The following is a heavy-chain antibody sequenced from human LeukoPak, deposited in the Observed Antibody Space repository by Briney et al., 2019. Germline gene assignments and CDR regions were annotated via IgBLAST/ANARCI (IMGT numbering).Heavy chain of an antibody. Sequence: SETLSLTCTVSGGSISSGDYYWSWIRQPPGKGLEWIGYIYYSGSTYYNPSLKSRVTISVDMSKNQFSLKLSSVTAADTAVYYCATSRVESGSYGFDYWGQGTLVTVSS. CDR3: ATSRVESGSYGFDY. D-gene: IGHD1-26*01. CDR1: GGSISSGDYY. V-gene: IGHV4-30-4*08. J-gene: IGHJ4*02. CDR2: IYYSGST.